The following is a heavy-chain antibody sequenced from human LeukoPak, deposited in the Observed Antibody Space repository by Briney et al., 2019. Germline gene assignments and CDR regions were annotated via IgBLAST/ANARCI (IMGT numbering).Heavy chain of an antibody. CDR2: IHDRGTT. Sequence: SVTLSLNCTVSGGSISGSYCNSIRQPPGKGLGWIGCIHDRGTTNYNPSLNSRVTISLHTSKNQFSLRLTSVTAADTAVYYCAIEHDGATYSNLWGQGTLVAVSS. CDR3: AIEHDGATYSNL. J-gene: IGHJ5*02. V-gene: IGHV4-59*01. CDR1: GGSISGSY. D-gene: IGHD5-12*01.